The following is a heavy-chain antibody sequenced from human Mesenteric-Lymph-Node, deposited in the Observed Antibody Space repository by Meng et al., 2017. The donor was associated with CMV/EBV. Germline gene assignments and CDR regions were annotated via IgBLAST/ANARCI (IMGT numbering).Heavy chain of an antibody. V-gene: IGHV3-48*04. Sequence: GGSLRLSCAASGFTFSSYSMNWVRQAPGKGLEWVSYISSSSTIYYADSVKGRFTISRDNAKNSLYLQMNSLRAEDTAVYYCARDKSPVVPAAYNWFDPWGQGTLVTVSS. J-gene: IGHJ5*02. CDR2: ISSSSTI. CDR1: GFTFSSYS. D-gene: IGHD2-2*01. CDR3: ARDKSPVVPAAYNWFDP.